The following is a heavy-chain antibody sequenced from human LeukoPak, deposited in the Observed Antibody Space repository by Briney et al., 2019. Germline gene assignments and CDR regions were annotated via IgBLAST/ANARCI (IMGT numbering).Heavy chain of an antibody. J-gene: IGHJ4*02. CDR3: ANLQLSLASSPY. CDR1: GFTFSSYA. CDR2: ISGSGGRT. D-gene: IGHD5-18*01. V-gene: IGHV3-23*01. Sequence: QPGGSLRLSCAASGFTFSSYAMSWVRQAPGKGLEWVSAISGSGGRTYYADSVEGRFTISRDNSKNTLYLQMNSLRAEDTAVYYCANLQLSLASSPYWGQGTLVTVSS.